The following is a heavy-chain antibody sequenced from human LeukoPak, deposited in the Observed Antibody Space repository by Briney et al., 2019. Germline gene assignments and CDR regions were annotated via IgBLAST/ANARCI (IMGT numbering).Heavy chain of an antibody. CDR1: GFTFSSYS. D-gene: IGHD6-13*01. V-gene: IGHV3-21*01. Sequence: PGGSLRLSCAASGFTFSSYSMNWVRQAPGKGLEWVSSISSSSSYIYYADSVKGRFTISRDNAKNSLYLQMNSLRAEDTAVYYCARDLRYSSSWYSPGGIDYWGQGTLVTVPS. CDR3: ARDLRYSSSWYSPGGIDY. J-gene: IGHJ4*02. CDR2: ISSSSSYI.